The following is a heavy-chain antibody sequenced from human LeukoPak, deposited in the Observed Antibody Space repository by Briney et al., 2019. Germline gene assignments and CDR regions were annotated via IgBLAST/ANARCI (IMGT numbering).Heavy chain of an antibody. CDR3: ARDKGSGWYSDY. V-gene: IGHV1-18*01. J-gene: IGHJ4*02. CDR1: GYTFTSYG. D-gene: IGHD6-19*01. Sequence: ASVKISCKASGYTFTSYGISWVRQAPGQGLECMGWISAYNGNTNYAQKLQGRVTMTTDTSTSTAYMELRSLRSDDTAVYYCARDKGSGWYSDYRGQGTLVTVSS. CDR2: ISAYNGNT.